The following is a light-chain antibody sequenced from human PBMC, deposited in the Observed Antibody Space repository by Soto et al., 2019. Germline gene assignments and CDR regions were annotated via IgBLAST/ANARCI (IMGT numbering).Light chain of an antibody. CDR3: QQYNTYPLT. CDR2: KAS. V-gene: IGKV1-5*03. CDR1: QTISSW. Sequence: DIQMTQSPSTLSASVGDRVTITCRASQTISSWLAWYQQRPGKAPNLLIYKASTLQSGVPSRFSGSGSGTECSLTISSLQPDDFATYYCQQYNTYPLTFGGGTTVEIK. J-gene: IGKJ4*01.